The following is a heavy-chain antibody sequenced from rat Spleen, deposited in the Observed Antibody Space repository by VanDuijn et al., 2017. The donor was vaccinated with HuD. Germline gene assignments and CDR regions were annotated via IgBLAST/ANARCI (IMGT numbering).Heavy chain of an antibody. J-gene: IGHJ3*01. CDR2: INSAGTT. D-gene: IGHD2-7*01. V-gene: IGHV3-3*01. CDR3: AAHGPRISRFAY. CDR1: GYSITSNY. Sequence: EVQLQESGPGLVKPSQSLSLTCSVTGYSITSNYWGWIRKFPGDKMEWMGYINSAGTTNYNPSLKSRISITRDTSKNQFFLQVNSVTTEDTATYYCAAHGPRISRFAYWGQGSLVTVSS.